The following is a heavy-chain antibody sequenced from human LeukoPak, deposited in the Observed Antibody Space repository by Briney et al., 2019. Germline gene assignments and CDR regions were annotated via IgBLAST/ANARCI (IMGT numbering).Heavy chain of an antibody. D-gene: IGHD5-24*01. CDR2: ISHSGNT. V-gene: IGHV4-59*08. CDR1: GSTISSYY. J-gene: IGHJ3*02. Sequence: WGTLNLTCIVSGSTISSYYLNWLRQPPGKGLEWNGYISHSGNTNYNSSLKSRVTISVDTSKNQFSLKLSSVTAADTAVYYCARPKEMATTTIAENDAFDSWGQGTMVTVSS. CDR3: ARPKEMATTTIAENDAFDS.